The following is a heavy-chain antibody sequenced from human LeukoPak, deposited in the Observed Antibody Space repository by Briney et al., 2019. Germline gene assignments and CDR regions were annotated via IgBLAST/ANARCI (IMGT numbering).Heavy chain of an antibody. CDR2: ISSSGSTI. V-gene: IGHV3-48*03. D-gene: IGHD6-13*01. Sequence: GGSLRLSCAASGFTFSSYEMNWVRQAPGKGLEWVSYISSSGSTIYYADSVKGRFTISRDNAKNSLFLQMNSLRAEDTAVYYCARDWGEGIAATGFDYWGQGTLVTVSS. J-gene: IGHJ4*02. CDR1: GFTFSSYE. CDR3: ARDWGEGIAATGFDY.